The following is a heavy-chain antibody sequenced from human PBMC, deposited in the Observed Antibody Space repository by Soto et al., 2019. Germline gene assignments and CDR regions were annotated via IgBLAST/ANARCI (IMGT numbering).Heavy chain of an antibody. CDR1: GYTFTSYD. CDR3: ARVLSWASYYDFWSGYYNYYYYGMDV. Sequence: QVQLVQSGAEVKKPGASVKVSCKASGYTFTSYDINWVRQATGQGLEWMGWMNPNSGNTGYAQKFQGRVTETRNTSISKAYMELSSLRSEDTAVYYCARVLSWASYYDFWSGYYNYYYYGMDVWGQGTTVTVSS. D-gene: IGHD3-3*01. V-gene: IGHV1-8*01. J-gene: IGHJ6*02. CDR2: MNPNSGNT.